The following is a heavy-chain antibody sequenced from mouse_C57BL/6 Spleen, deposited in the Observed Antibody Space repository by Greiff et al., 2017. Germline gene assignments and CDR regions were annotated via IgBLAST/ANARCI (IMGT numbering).Heavy chain of an antibody. J-gene: IGHJ2*01. V-gene: IGHV1-69*01. CDR2: IDPSDSYT. D-gene: IGHD1-1*01. CDR3: ARRGFLLLRYFDY. CDR1: GYTFTSYW. Sequence: VQLQQPGAELVMPGASVKLSCKASGYTFTSYWMHWVKQRPGPGLEWIGEIDPSDSYTNYNQKFKGKSTLTVDKSSSTAYMQLSSLTSEDSAVYYCARRGFLLLRYFDYWGQGTTLTVSS.